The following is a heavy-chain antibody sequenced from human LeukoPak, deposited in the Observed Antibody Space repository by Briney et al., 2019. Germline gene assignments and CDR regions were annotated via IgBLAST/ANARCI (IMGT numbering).Heavy chain of an antibody. Sequence: PGGSLRLSCAAPGFTFSDYYMSWIRQAPGKGLEWVSYISSSGSTIYYADSVKGRFTISRDNAKNSLYLQMNSLRAEDTAVYYCARDTQKYCTNGVCYGLDYWGQGTLVTVSS. CDR1: GFTFSDYY. J-gene: IGHJ4*02. CDR2: ISSSGSTI. V-gene: IGHV3-11*01. D-gene: IGHD2-8*01. CDR3: ARDTQKYCTNGVCYGLDY.